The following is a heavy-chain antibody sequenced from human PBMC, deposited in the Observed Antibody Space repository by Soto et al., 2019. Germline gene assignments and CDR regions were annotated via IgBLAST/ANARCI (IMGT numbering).Heavy chain of an antibody. CDR2: INHSGST. V-gene: IGHV4-34*01. CDR3: VSFKRGYSYGWDYYYYGMDV. D-gene: IGHD5-18*01. Sequence: PSETLSLTCAVYGGSFSGYYWSWIRQPPGKGLEWIGEINHSGSTNYNPSLKSRVTISVDTSKNQFSLMLSSVTAADTAVYYCVSFKRGYSYGWDYYYYGMDVWGQGTTVTVSS. CDR1: GGSFSGYY. J-gene: IGHJ6*02.